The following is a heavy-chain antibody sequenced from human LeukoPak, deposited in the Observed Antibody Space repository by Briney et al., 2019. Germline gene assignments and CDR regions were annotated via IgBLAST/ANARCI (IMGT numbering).Heavy chain of an antibody. D-gene: IGHD1-26*01. V-gene: IGHV3-30*18. CDR3: AKDRRLGDFPYYYYYMDV. CDR2: ISHDGSNE. CDR1: GFTFSTYG. Sequence: GGSLRLSCAASGFTFSTYGMHWVRQPPGKGLEWLTVISHDGSNEYYADSVKGRFTISRDTSKNKLYLQMNSLRVEDTAVYYCAKDRRLGDFPYYYYYMDVWGKGTTVTVSS. J-gene: IGHJ6*03.